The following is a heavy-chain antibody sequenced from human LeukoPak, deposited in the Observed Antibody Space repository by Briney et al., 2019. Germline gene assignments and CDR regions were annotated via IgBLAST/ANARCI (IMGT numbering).Heavy chain of an antibody. CDR3: ARERRIQLSPERGYYFDY. Sequence: SQTLSLTCTVSGGSISSGGYYWSWIRQHPGKGLEWIGYIYYSGSTYYNPSLKSRVTISVDTSKNQFSLKLSSVTAADTAVYYCARERRIQLSPERGYYFDYWGQGTLVTVSS. V-gene: IGHV4-31*03. CDR2: IYYSGST. D-gene: IGHD5-18*01. J-gene: IGHJ4*02. CDR1: GGSISSGGYY.